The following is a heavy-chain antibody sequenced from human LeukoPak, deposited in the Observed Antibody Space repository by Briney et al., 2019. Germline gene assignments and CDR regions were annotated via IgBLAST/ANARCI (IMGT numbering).Heavy chain of an antibody. Sequence: GGSLRLSCAASGLTVSSNYMSWVRQAPGKGLEWVSTIYSGGSTYYADSVKGRFTISRDNSKNTLYLQMTTLRAEDTAVYYCARAGSSTRRPFDYWGQGTLVTVSS. J-gene: IGHJ4*02. CDR3: ARAGSSTRRPFDY. CDR2: IYSGGST. CDR1: GLTVSSNY. D-gene: IGHD6-6*01. V-gene: IGHV3-53*01.